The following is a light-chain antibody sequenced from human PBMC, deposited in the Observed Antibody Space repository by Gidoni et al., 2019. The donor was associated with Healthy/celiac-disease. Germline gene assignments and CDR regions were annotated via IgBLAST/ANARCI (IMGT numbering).Light chain of an antibody. V-gene: IGLV2-23*02. Sequence: QSDLTQPASVSGSPGQSITISCTGTSSDVGSYKLVSWYQQHPGKAPKLMFYEVSKRPSGVSNRFSGSKSGNTASLTISGLQAEDEADYYCCSYAGSSTWVFGGGTKLTVL. CDR2: EVS. CDR3: CSYAGSSTWV. J-gene: IGLJ3*02. CDR1: SSDVGSYKL.